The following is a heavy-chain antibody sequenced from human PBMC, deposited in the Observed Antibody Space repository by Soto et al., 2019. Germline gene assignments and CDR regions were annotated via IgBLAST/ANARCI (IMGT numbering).Heavy chain of an antibody. D-gene: IGHD1-26*01. Sequence: AHRNSSTASAVPCLRHGRHRVRQATSKGLEWVAVIRFDGSNIYYADSVKGRFTISRDNARNMLYLQMNSLRAEDTAVYYCARDGVGSTAYFGYFDYWGLGTLVTVSS. V-gene: IGHV3-33*01. CDR1: AVPCLRHG. J-gene: IGHJ4*02. CDR3: ARDGVGSTAYFGYFDY. CDR2: IRFDGSNI.